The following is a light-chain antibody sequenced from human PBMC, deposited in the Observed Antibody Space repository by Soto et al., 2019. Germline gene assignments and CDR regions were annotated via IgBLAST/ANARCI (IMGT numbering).Light chain of an antibody. J-gene: IGLJ2*01. Sequence: QSALTQPPSVSGPSGQSVTISCIGTSSDVGSYNRVSWYQQPPGTAPKLMIYEVSNRPSGVPDRFSGSKSGNTASLTISGLQAEDEADYYCSSYTSSSTVVYGGGTKLTVL. CDR3: SSYTSSSTVV. V-gene: IGLV2-18*02. CDR1: SSDVGSYNR. CDR2: EVS.